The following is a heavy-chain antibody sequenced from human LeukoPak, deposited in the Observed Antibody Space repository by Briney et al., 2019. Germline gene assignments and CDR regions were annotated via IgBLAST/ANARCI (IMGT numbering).Heavy chain of an antibody. CDR3: ATRSGGRWLIYYYMDV. J-gene: IGHJ6*03. D-gene: IGHD6-19*01. Sequence: GASVKVSCKVSGYTLTELSMHWVRQAPGKGLEWMGGFDPEDGETIYAQKFQGGVTMTEDTSTDTAYMELSSLRSEDTAVYYCATRSGGRWLIYYYMDVWGKGTTVTVSS. V-gene: IGHV1-24*01. CDR2: FDPEDGET. CDR1: GYTLTELS.